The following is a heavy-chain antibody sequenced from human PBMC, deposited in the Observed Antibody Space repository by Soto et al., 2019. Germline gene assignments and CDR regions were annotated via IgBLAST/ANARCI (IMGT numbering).Heavy chain of an antibody. CDR3: ARAVGGPTDY. J-gene: IGHJ4*02. V-gene: IGHV4-59*01. CDR1: GGSISSYY. CDR2: ISYSGST. Sequence: SETLSLTCTVSGGSISSYYWSWIRQPPGKGLEWIGYISYSGSTNYNPSLKSRVTISVDTSKNQFSLKLSSVTAADTAVYYCARAVGGPTDYWGQGTLGTVPX. D-gene: IGHD1-26*01.